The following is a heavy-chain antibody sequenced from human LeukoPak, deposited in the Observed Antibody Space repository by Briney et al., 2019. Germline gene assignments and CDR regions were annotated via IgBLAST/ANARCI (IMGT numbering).Heavy chain of an antibody. CDR2: ITSSGGST. D-gene: IGHD3-3*01. CDR3: AKEGGDFWSGTRPDY. V-gene: IGHV3-23*01. Sequence: GGSLRLSCAASGFTFSSYAMTWVRQAPGKGLDWVSGITSSGGSTYYADSVKGRFTISRDNSKNTLYLQMDSLRAEDTAVYYCAKEGGDFWSGTRPDYWGQGTLVTVSS. J-gene: IGHJ4*02. CDR1: GFTFSSYA.